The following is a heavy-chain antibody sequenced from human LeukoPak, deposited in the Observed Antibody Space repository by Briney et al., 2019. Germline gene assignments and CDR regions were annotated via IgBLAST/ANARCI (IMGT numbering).Heavy chain of an antibody. CDR1: GFTFSSYV. Sequence: PGGSLRLSCAASGFTFSSYVMSWVRQAPGKGLEWVSGITGSGGSTYYADSVRGRFTISRDNSNNTLYLQMNSLRAEDTAVYYCASYYDSYYYYYVMDVWGQGTTVTVSS. D-gene: IGHD3-3*01. CDR2: ITGSGGST. V-gene: IGHV3-23*01. CDR3: ASYYDSYYYYYVMDV. J-gene: IGHJ6*02.